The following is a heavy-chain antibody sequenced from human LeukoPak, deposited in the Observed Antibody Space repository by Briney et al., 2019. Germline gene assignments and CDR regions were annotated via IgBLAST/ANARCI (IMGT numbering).Heavy chain of an antibody. CDR2: IYYSGST. J-gene: IGHJ5*02. Sequence: GSLRLSCAASGFTFSSYAMSWIRQAPGKGLEWIGYIYYSGSTNYNPSLKSRVTISVDTSKNQFSLKLSSVTAADTAVYYCARHVVAGNIGSFDPWGQGTLVTVSS. CDR3: ARHVVAGNIGSFDP. V-gene: IGHV4-59*08. D-gene: IGHD6-19*01. CDR1: GFTFSSYA.